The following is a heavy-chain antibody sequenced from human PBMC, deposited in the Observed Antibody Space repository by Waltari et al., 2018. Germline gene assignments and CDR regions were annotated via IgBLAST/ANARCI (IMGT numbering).Heavy chain of an antibody. CDR2: IYYSGGT. Sequence: QVQLQESGPGLVKPSETLSLTCTVSGGSISSHYWSWIRQPPGKGLEWIGYIYYSGGTNYNPSLKSRVTISVDTSKNQFSLKLSSVTAADTAVYYCARGALRYFDWLPPDLYYFDYWGQGTLVTVSS. J-gene: IGHJ4*02. CDR3: ARGALRYFDWLPPDLYYFDY. D-gene: IGHD3-9*01. CDR1: GGSISSHY. V-gene: IGHV4-59*11.